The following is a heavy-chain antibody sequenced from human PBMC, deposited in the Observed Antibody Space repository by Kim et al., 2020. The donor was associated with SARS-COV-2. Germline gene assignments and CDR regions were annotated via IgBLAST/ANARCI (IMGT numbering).Heavy chain of an antibody. J-gene: IGHJ4*02. Sequence: TKDGQKVTGRVIRTTDTSTNTAYMELGSLRSDDTAMYYCARGDYGDVSFDYWGQGTLVTVSS. CDR2: T. V-gene: IGHV1-18*01. D-gene: IGHD4-17*01. CDR3: ARGDYGDVSFDY.